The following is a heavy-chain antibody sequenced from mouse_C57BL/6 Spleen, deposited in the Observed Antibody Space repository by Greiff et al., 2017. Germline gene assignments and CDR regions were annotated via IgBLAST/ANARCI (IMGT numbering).Heavy chain of an antibody. CDR2: IYPGDGDT. J-gene: IGHJ1*03. Sequence: QVQLQQSGPELVKPGASVKLSCKASGYAFSSSWMNWVKQRPGKGLEWIGRIYPGDGDTNYNGKFKGKATLTADKSSSTAYMQLSSLTSEDSAVYFGAPLPLGYFDVWGTGTTVTVSS. CDR1: GYAFSSSW. V-gene: IGHV1-82*01. CDR3: APLPLGYFDV.